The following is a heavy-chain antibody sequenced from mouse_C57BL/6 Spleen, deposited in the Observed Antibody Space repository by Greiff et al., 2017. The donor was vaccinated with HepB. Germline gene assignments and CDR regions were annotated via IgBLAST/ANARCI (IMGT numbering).Heavy chain of an antibody. J-gene: IGHJ2*01. V-gene: IGHV5-17*01. Sequence: DVQLVESGGGLVKPGGSLKLSCAASGFTFSDYGMHWVRQAPEKGLEWVAYISSGSSTIYYADTVKGRFTISRDNAKNTLFLQMTSLRSEDTAMYYCARGLPYYFDYWGQGTTLTVSS. CDR2: ISSGSSTI. D-gene: IGHD2-4*01. CDR1: GFTFSDYG. CDR3: ARGLPYYFDY.